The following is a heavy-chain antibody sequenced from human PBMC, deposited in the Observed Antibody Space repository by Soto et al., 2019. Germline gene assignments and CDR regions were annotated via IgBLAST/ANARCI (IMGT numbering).Heavy chain of an antibody. Sequence: QVQLVESGGGVVQPGRSLRLSCAASGFTFSSYGMHWVRQAPGKGLEWVAVISYDGSNKYYADSVKGRFTISRDNSKNTLYLQMNSLRAEDTAVYYCAKDTNSLLDLYGMDVW. CDR2: ISYDGSNK. CDR3: AKDTNSLLDLYGMDV. V-gene: IGHV3-30*18. D-gene: IGHD1-1*01. J-gene: IGHJ6*01. CDR1: GFTFSSYG.